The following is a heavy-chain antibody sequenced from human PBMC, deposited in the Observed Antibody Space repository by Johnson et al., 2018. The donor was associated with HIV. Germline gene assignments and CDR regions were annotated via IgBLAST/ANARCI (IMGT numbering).Heavy chain of an antibody. CDR3: AKDQVTTPGAYDALDI. CDR2: ISSSGSTI. J-gene: IGHJ3*02. Sequence: HVQLVESGGGMVKPGGSLRLSCAASGFTFSDYYINWIRQAPGKGLEWVSYISSSGSTIYYADSLKGRFTISRDNAKNSLYLQMNSLRAEDTAVYYCAKDQVTTPGAYDALDIWDQGTMVTVSS. V-gene: IGHV3-11*04. D-gene: IGHD4-17*01. CDR1: GFTFSDYY.